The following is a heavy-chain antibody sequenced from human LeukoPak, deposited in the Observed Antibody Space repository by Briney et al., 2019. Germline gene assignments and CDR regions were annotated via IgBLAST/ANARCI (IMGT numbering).Heavy chain of an antibody. Sequence: SETLSLTCAVYGGSFSGYFWTWIRQPPGKGLEWIGEINHSGSTNYNPSLKSRVTISVDTSKNQFSLKLISVTAADTAVYYCARRSKDSSGYYYFDYWGQGTLVTVSS. CDR1: GGSFSGYF. CDR2: INHSGST. CDR3: ARRSKDSSGYYYFDY. J-gene: IGHJ4*02. D-gene: IGHD3-22*01. V-gene: IGHV4-34*01.